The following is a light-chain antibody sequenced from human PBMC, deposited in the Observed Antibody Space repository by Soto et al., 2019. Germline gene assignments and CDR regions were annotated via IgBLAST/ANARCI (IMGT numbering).Light chain of an antibody. CDR2: NDN. J-gene: IGLJ2*01. Sequence: QAVVTQPSSASGTPGQTVTISCSGTSSNIGTNTVNWYRQVPGTAPKLLIFNDNVRPSGVPGRFSGSRSGTSASLAISGLQSEDEADYYCAAWEGSLNVVLLGGGTQLTVL. V-gene: IGLV1-44*01. CDR3: AAWEGSLNVVL. CDR1: SSNIGTNT.